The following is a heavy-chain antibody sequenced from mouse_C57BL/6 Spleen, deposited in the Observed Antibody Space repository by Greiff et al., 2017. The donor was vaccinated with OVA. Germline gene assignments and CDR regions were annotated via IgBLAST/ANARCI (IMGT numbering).Heavy chain of an antibody. Sequence: VKLVESGAELVKPGASVKISCKASGYAFSSYWMNWVKQRPGKGLEWIGQIYPGDGDTNYNGKFKGKATLTADKSSSTAYMQLSSLTSEDSAVYFCARDGYYPWYFDVWGTGTTVTVSS. V-gene: IGHV1-80*01. D-gene: IGHD2-3*01. J-gene: IGHJ1*03. CDR2: IYPGDGDT. CDR3: ARDGYYPWYFDV. CDR1: GYAFSSYW.